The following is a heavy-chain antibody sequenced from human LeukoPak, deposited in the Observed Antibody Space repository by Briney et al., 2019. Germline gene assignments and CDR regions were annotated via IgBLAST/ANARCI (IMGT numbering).Heavy chain of an antibody. J-gene: IGHJ5*02. D-gene: IGHD2-2*02. CDR1: GGSFSGYY. Sequence: SETLSLTCVVYGGSFSGYYWSWTRQPPGKGLEWIGEINHSGSTNYNPSLKSRVTISVDTSKNQFSLKLSSVTAADTAVYYCARRYQLLYGGSWFDPWGQGTLVTVSS. CDR2: INHSGST. CDR3: ARRYQLLYGGSWFDP. V-gene: IGHV4-34*01.